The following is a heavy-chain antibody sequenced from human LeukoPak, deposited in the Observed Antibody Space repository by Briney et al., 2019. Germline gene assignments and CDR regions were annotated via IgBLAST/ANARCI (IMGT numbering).Heavy chain of an antibody. CDR3: ARRLGSAADDAFDI. Sequence: GESLKISCKGSGYRFNSYWIAWVRQMPGKGLEWVGIIYPGDSDRKYGPSFQGQVTFSADKSISTAYLQWSSLKASDTAMYYCARRLGSAADDAFDIWGQGTKVTVSS. J-gene: IGHJ3*02. CDR1: GYRFNSYW. V-gene: IGHV5-51*01. CDR2: IYPGDSDR. D-gene: IGHD3-16*01.